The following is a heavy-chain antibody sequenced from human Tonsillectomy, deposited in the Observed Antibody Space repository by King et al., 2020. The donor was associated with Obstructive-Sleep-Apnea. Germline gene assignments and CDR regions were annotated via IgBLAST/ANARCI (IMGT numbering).Heavy chain of an antibody. J-gene: IGHJ3*02. Sequence: VQLVESGAEVKKPGASVKVSCKASGYTFTSYGLTWVRQAPGQGLQWMGWISAYNGDTYYAQKLQGRVTMTRDTSTSTAYMELRSLRSDDTAVYYCARVDHTAWVDDSFDIWGQGTMVTVSS. D-gene: IGHD5-12*01. CDR1: GYTFTSYG. CDR3: ARVDHTAWVDDSFDI. CDR2: ISAYNGDT. V-gene: IGHV1-18*04.